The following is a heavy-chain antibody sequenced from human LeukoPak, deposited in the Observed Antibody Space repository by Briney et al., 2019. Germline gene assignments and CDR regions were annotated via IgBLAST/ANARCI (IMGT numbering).Heavy chain of an antibody. Sequence: TSETLSLTCTVSGGSISSYYWSWIRQPPGKGLEWIGYIYYSGSTNYNPSLKSRVTISVDTSKNQFSLKLSSVTAADTAVYYCAGVRTVAGIVDYWGQGTLVTVSS. D-gene: IGHD6-19*01. CDR3: AGVRTVAGIVDY. CDR1: GGSISSYY. V-gene: IGHV4-59*08. CDR2: IYYSGST. J-gene: IGHJ4*02.